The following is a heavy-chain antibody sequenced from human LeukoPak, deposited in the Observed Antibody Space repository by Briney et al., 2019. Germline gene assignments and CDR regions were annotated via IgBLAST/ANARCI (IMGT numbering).Heavy chain of an antibody. CDR2: INPNSGGT. Sequence: GASVKVSCKASGYTFTGYYMHWVRQAPGQGLEWMGWINPNSGGTNYAQKFQGRVTMTRDTSISTAYMELSRLRPDDTAVYYCASSAIAAAGLTFDYWGQGTLVTVSS. CDR3: ASSAIAAAGLTFDY. J-gene: IGHJ4*02. CDR1: GYTFTGYY. V-gene: IGHV1-2*02. D-gene: IGHD6-13*01.